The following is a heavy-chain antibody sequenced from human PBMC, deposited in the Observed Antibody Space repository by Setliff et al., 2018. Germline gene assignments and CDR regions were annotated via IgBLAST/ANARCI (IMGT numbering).Heavy chain of an antibody. V-gene: IGHV1-3*01. D-gene: IGHD2-15*01. CDR2: INAGNGNT. CDR1: GYTFTSYA. Sequence: ASVKVSCKASGYTFTSYAMHWVRQAPGQRLEWMGWINAGNGNTKYSHKFQHRVTLTTVTSATTAYLAVSGLTSEDTAVDYCARGECNDNGCYRAPDYWGQGTLVTVSS. CDR3: ARGECNDNGCYRAPDY. J-gene: IGHJ4*02.